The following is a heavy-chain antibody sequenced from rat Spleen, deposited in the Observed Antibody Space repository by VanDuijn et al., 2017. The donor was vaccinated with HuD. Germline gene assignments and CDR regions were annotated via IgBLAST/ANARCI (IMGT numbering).Heavy chain of an antibody. J-gene: IGHJ1*01. CDR1: GFTFSNYG. Sequence: EVQLVESGGGLVQPGRSLKLSCAASGFTFSNYGMAWVCQAPKKGLEWVASIKFEDFTPYYGDSVMGRFTISRDDGESTLYLQMNSLRSEDTATYYCVRLYNNHGYWYFDFWGPGTMVTVSS. CDR2: IKFEDFTP. CDR3: VRLYNNHGYWYFDF. V-gene: IGHV5-22*01. D-gene: IGHD1-5*01.